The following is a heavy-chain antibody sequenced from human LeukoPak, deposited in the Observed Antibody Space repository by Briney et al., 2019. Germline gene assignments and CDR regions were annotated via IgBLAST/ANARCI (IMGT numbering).Heavy chain of an antibody. J-gene: IGHJ4*02. D-gene: IGHD3-9*01. CDR2: IWYDGSNK. Sequence: GGSLRLSCAASGFTFSSYGMHWVRQAPGKGLEWVAVIWYDGSNKYYADSVEGRFTISRDNSKNTLYLQMNSLRAEDTAVYYCAKVFDILIGSFDYWGQGTLVTVSS. CDR1: GFTFSSYG. CDR3: AKVFDILIGSFDY. V-gene: IGHV3-33*06.